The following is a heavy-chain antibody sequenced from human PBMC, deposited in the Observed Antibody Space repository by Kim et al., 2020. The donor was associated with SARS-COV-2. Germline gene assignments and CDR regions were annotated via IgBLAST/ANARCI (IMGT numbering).Heavy chain of an antibody. CDR2: IDYSGSA. Sequence: TLSLTCAISGYSISNNNWWGWIRQPPGMGLEWIGYIDYSGSAYYSPSLNSRVTMSVDTSKNQFSLKLSSVTAVDTALYYCARYSPTRDGYNIDYWGQGTLVTVSS. CDR1: GYSISNNNW. J-gene: IGHJ4*02. CDR3: ARYSPTRDGYNIDY. D-gene: IGHD5-12*01. V-gene: IGHV4-28*01.